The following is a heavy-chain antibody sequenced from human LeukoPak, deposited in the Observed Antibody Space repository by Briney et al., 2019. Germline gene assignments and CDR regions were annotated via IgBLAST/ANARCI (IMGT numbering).Heavy chain of an antibody. CDR2: IYYSGST. V-gene: IGHV4-59*01. Sequence: SETLSLTCTVSGGSISSYYWSWIRQPPGKGLEWIGYIYYSGSTNYNPSLKSRVPISVDTSKSQFSLKLSSVTAADTAVYYWAKVLEGTFDIWGQGTMVIVSS. CDR1: GGSISSYY. CDR3: AKVLEGTFDI. J-gene: IGHJ3*02.